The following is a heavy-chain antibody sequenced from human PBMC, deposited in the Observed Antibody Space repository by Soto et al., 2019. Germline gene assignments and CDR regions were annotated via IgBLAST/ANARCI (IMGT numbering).Heavy chain of an antibody. CDR3: ARDGQRFGYSSEFDY. CDR1: GLTFSSYE. J-gene: IGHJ4*02. CDR2: ISSSGSTI. Sequence: GGALRLSCAASGLTFSSYEMNWVRQAPGKGREWVSYISSSGSTISYAHSVKGRFTISRDNAKNSLYLQMNSLRAEDTAVYYCARDGQRFGYSSEFDYWGQGTLVTVSS. V-gene: IGHV3-48*03. D-gene: IGHD6-19*01.